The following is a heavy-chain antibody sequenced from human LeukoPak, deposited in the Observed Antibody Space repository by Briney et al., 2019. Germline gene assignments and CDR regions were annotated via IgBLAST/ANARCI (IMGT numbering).Heavy chain of an antibody. J-gene: IGHJ4*02. V-gene: IGHV3-30*03. CDR2: MSSDERNQ. D-gene: IGHD2-21*02. CDR3: AIGGLTTIDY. Sequence: GGSLRLSCAASGFTFSDTWLSWVRQAPGKGLEWVAVMSSDERNQYYADSVQGRFTLSRDNSRNTLFLQMNSLRVEDTAVYYCAIGGLTTIDYWGQGTLVAVSS. CDR1: GFTFSDTW.